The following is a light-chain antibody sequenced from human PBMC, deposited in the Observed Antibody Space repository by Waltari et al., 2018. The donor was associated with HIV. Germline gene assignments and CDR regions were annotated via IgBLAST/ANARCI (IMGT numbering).Light chain of an antibody. Sequence: QSALTQPASVSGSPGQSITISCTGTSNDVGGYKYVSWYQQHPGKAPKVVIYEVSNRPSGVSTRFAGSKSGNTASLTISGLQAEDEADYYCSSYASTSTRVFGGGTKLTVL. V-gene: IGLV2-14*01. CDR2: EVS. CDR3: SSYASTSTRV. J-gene: IGLJ3*02. CDR1: SNDVGGYKY.